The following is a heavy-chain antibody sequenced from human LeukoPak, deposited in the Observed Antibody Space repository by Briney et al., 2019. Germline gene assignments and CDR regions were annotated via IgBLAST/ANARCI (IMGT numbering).Heavy chain of an antibody. Sequence: GGSLTLSCAASGFTFSRNWMLGVRQGPGKGLVWFSRINGDGSGTNYADSVKGRFTISTDNATNTLFLQMSSLRAEDTAVYYCARASSGWSIDYWGQGTLVTVSS. CDR3: ARASSGWSIDY. CDR1: GFTFSRNW. J-gene: IGHJ4*02. CDR2: INGDGSGT. D-gene: IGHD6-19*01. V-gene: IGHV3-74*01.